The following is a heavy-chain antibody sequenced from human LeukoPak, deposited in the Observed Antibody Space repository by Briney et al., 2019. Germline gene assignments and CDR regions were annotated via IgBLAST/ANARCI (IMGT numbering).Heavy chain of an antibody. CDR3: ARSNYYGSGSYFNYYYYYMDV. D-gene: IGHD3-10*01. V-gene: IGHV4-31*03. Sequence: SQTLSLTCTVSGGSISSGGYYWSWIRQHPGKGLEWIGYIYYSGSTYYNPSLKSRVTISVDTSKKQFSLKLSSVTAADTAVYYCARSNYYGSGSYFNYYYYYMDVWGKGTTVTVSS. CDR2: IYYSGST. CDR1: GGSISSGGYY. J-gene: IGHJ6*03.